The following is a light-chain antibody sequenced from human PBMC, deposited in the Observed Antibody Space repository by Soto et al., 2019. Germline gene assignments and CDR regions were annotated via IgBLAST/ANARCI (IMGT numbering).Light chain of an antibody. J-gene: IGKJ5*01. CDR2: DAS. V-gene: IGKV3-15*01. CDR1: QSLTTN. CDR3: QQYDDWPLT. Sequence: EVVMTQSPGTLSVSPGERAILPCRASQSLTTNLAWYQQKPGQAPRLLIHDASTRATGIPARFSGSGSGTEFTLTISSLQSEDFAVYYCQQYDDWPLTFGQGTRLEIK.